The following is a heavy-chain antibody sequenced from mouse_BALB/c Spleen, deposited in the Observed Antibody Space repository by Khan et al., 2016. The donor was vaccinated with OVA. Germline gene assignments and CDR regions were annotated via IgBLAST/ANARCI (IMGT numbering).Heavy chain of an antibody. CDR3: ARENYYGRSGYAMDY. Sequence: DLVKPGTSVKLSCKASGYTFTSYWIHWIKQRPGQGLEWIGRIGPGSSNTYYNEMFKGKAALTVDTSSSTAYIQLSSLSSEDSAVYFCARENYYGRSGYAMDYWGQGTSVTVSS. D-gene: IGHD1-1*01. CDR1: GYTFTSYW. J-gene: IGHJ4*01. V-gene: IGHV1S41*01. CDR2: IGPGSSNT.